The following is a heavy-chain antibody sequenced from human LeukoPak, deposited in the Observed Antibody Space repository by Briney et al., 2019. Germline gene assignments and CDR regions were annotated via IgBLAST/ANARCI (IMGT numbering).Heavy chain of an antibody. D-gene: IGHD6-19*01. Sequence: ASVKVSCKASGYTFTSYYMHWVRQAPGQGLEWMGIINPSGGSTSYAQKFQGRVTMTRDMSTSTVYMELSSLRSEDTAMYYCARGGYSSGWYAGIYLVDYWGQGTLVTVSS. J-gene: IGHJ4*02. V-gene: IGHV1-46*01. CDR2: INPSGGST. CDR1: GYTFTSYY. CDR3: ARGGYSSGWYAGIYLVDY.